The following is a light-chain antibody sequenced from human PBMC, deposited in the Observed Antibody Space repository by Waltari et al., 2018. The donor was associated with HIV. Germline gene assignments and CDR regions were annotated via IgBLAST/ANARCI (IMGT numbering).Light chain of an antibody. CDR2: END. Sequence: NFMLTQPHSVSESPGKTVTISCTRSTGSLASKYVHWYQQRPGSAPTCVIYENDQRPSGVPDRFSGSIDSSSNSASLTISRLRTEDEADYYCQSYDSTNLWVFGGGTKVTVL. V-gene: IGLV6-57*04. CDR1: TGSLASKY. J-gene: IGLJ3*02. CDR3: QSYDSTNLWV.